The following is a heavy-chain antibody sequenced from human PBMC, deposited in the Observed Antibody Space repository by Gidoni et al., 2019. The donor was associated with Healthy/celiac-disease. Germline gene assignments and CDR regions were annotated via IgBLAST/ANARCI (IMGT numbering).Heavy chain of an antibody. V-gene: IGHV1-8*01. CDR1: GYTFNSYD. D-gene: IGHD3-3*01. Sequence: QVQLVQSGAEVKKPGASVKVSCKASGYTFNSYDINWVRQATGQGLEWMGWMNPNSGNTGYAQKFQGRVTMTRNTSIITAYMELSSLRSEDTAVYYCARFTIFGVVISTGANDYWGQGTLVTVSS. CDR3: ARFTIFGVVISTGANDY. CDR2: MNPNSGNT. J-gene: IGHJ4*02.